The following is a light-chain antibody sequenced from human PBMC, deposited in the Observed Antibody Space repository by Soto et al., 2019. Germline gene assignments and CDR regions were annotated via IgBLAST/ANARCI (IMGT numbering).Light chain of an antibody. V-gene: IGKV1-5*03. Sequence: DIQMTQSPSTLSASVGDRVTITCRASQSISSWLVWYQQKPGKAPKVLIYKASNLESGVPSRFSGSGSGTEFTLTISSLQTDDFSTYYCQQYHSYWTFGQGTKVDIK. CDR1: QSISSW. CDR2: KAS. J-gene: IGKJ1*01. CDR3: QQYHSYWT.